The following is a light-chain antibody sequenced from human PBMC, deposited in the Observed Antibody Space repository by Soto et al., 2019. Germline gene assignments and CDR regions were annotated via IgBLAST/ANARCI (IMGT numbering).Light chain of an antibody. V-gene: IGKV3-15*01. CDR2: GSS. J-gene: IGKJ2*01. Sequence: EIVMSQSTDTLSVSPGERATLSCRASQSVCRNLAWYQQKPCQAPRLLIYGSSTRATGIPARFSGSGSGTDFTLSISSLQTEDFPVYYCKLYKNLPHTFGKGTKLEIK. CDR1: QSVCRN. CDR3: KLYKNLPHT.